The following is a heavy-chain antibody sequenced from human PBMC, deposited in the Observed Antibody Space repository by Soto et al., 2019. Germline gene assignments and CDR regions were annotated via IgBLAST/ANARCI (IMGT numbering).Heavy chain of an antibody. CDR3: ARAWGAGNFCYFIS. J-gene: IGHJ4*02. D-gene: IGHD3-10*01. Sequence: QVQLVQSGAEVKKPGASVKVSCKASGYTFNAFYVHWVRQAPGHGLEWMGWMNPNNGDTYYAKKFEGWVSMTRATSISTAYMELRELKSDDSAVYFCARAWGAGNFCYFISWGQGTLVTVSS. CDR1: GYTFNAFY. CDR2: MNPNNGDT. V-gene: IGHV1-2*04.